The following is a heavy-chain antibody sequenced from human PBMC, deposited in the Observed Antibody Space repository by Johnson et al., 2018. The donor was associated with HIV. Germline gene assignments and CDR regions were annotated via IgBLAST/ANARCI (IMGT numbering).Heavy chain of an antibody. J-gene: IGHJ3*02. CDR1: GFSFSTYG. V-gene: IGHV3-33*06. Sequence: QVQLVESGGGWVQPGGSLRLSCASSGFSFSTYGMHWVRQAPGKGLEWVAIIWADGSNTYCADSVKGRFTISRDNSKNTLYLQMDSLRAEDTAVYYCAKGCRWLLERTYAFDIWGQGTMVTVSS. CDR3: AKGCRWLLERTYAFDI. CDR2: IWADGSNT. D-gene: IGHD3-22*01.